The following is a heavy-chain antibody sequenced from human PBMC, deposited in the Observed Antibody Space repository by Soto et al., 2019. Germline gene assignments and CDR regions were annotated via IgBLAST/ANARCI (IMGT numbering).Heavy chain of an antibody. V-gene: IGHV3-15*07. D-gene: IGHD6-25*01. Sequence: EVQLVESGGGLVTPGVSLRLSCTVSGLTFNDAWMNWVRQAPGKGLEWVGRIRSHSDGGTADYAAAVKGRFTISRDDSKNTLSLQMNSLRTEDTAVYYCATAPGYWAFAPLDFWGQGALVTVSS. CDR1: GLTFNDAW. J-gene: IGHJ4*02. CDR2: IRSHSDGGTA. CDR3: ATAPGYWAFAPLDF.